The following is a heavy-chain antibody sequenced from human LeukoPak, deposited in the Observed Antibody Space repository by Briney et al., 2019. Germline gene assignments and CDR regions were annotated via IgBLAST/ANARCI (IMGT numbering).Heavy chain of an antibody. CDR3: ARHGAAIFGVVIQRYNWFDP. D-gene: IGHD3-3*01. V-gene: IGHV4-59*08. CDR1: XGXISXYY. Sequence: LSLTXTVSXGXISXYYWSWIRRPPGKGLEWIGYIYYSGSTNYNPPLKSRVTISVDTSKNQFSLKLSSVTAADTAVYYCARHGAAIFGVVIQRYNWFDPWGQGTLVTVSS. J-gene: IGHJ5*02. CDR2: IYYSGST.